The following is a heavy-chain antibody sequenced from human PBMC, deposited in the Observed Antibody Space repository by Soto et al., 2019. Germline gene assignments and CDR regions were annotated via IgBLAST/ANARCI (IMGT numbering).Heavy chain of an antibody. CDR1: GFTFSSYG. CDR2: IWYDGSNK. V-gene: IGHV3-33*01. CDR3: ARDNTIRGFIDGNWFDP. Sequence: QVQLVESGGGVVQPGRSLRLSCAASGFTFSSYGMHWVRQAPGKGLEWVAIIWYDGSNKYYSDSVKGRFTISRDNSKNTRYLQMSSLRAEDTAIYYCARDNTIRGFIDGNWFDPWGQGTLVTVSS. J-gene: IGHJ5*02. D-gene: IGHD3-10*01.